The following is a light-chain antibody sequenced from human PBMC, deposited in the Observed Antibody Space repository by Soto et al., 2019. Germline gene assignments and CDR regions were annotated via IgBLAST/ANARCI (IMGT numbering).Light chain of an antibody. CDR3: QQRSNWPPTWT. CDR1: QSVSSY. V-gene: IGKV3-11*01. J-gene: IGKJ1*01. Sequence: EIVLTQSPATLCLSPGERATLSCRASQSVSSYLAWYQQKPGQAPRLLIYDASNRATGIPARCSGSGSGTDFTRTISSLEPEDFAVYYCQQRSNWPPTWTFGQGTKVDIK. CDR2: DAS.